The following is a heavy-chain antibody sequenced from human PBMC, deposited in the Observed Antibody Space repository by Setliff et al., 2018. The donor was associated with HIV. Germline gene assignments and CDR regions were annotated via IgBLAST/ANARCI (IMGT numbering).Heavy chain of an antibody. CDR1: GGSISSSSYY. V-gene: IGHV4-39*01. CDR2: IYYSGST. Sequence: PSETLSLTCTVSGGSISSSSYYWGWIRQPPGKGLEWIGSIYYSGSTYYNPSLKSRVTISVDTSKNQFSLKLSSVTAADTAVYYCASIGYSYFPVPRFDPWGQGTLVTVS. J-gene: IGHJ5*02. D-gene: IGHD5-18*01. CDR3: ASIGYSYFPVPRFDP.